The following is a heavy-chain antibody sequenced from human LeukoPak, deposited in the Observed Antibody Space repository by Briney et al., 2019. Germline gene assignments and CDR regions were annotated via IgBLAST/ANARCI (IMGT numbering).Heavy chain of an antibody. V-gene: IGHV4-4*07. CDR1: GGSISSYY. J-gene: IGHJ5*02. CDR3: ARMKAGWFDP. CDR2: IYTSGST. Sequence: SSETLSLTCTVSGGSISSYYWSWIRQPAGKGLEWIGRIYTSGSTNYNPSLKSRVTMSVDTSMNYFSLKLTAVTAEDTAAYWCARMKAGWFDPWGQGTLVTVS.